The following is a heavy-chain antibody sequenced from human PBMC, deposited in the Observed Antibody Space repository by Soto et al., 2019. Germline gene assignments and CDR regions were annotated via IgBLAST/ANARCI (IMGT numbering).Heavy chain of an antibody. V-gene: IGHV3-21*01. CDR3: XRMSIVGRRDYYYGMDV. CDR1: GFSFSDYS. CDR2: IRSSTSYI. Sequence: PGGSLRLSCAASGFSFSDYSVNWVRQAPGKGLEWVSSIRSSTSYIYYADSVKGRFTISRDNAKNSLYLQMNSLRAEDTAVYFCXRMSIVGRRDYYYGMDVWGQGTTVTVSS. D-gene: IGHD6-6*01. J-gene: IGHJ6*02.